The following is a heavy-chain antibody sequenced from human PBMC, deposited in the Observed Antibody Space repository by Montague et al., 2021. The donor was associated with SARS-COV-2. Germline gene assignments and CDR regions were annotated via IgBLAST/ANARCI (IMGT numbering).Heavy chain of an antibody. CDR2: IYYSGST. Sequence: SETLSLTCTVSGGSISSYYWSWIRQPPGKGLEWIGYIYYSGSTNYNPSLKSRVTISVDTSKNQFSLKLSSVTAADTAVYYCARQGRKWLVRIDWFDPWGQGTLVTVSS. CDR1: GGSISSYY. D-gene: IGHD6-19*01. J-gene: IGHJ5*02. CDR3: ARQGRKWLVRIDWFDP. V-gene: IGHV4-59*08.